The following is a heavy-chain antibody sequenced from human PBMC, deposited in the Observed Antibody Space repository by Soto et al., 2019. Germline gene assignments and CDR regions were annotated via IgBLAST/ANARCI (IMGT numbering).Heavy chain of an antibody. D-gene: IGHD3-22*01. CDR1: GFTFDDYG. CDR3: ARGPTDYYDDSANYFLDY. Sequence: PGGSLRLSCAASGFTFDDYGMSWVRQAPGKGPEWVSGINWNGGSTGYADSVKGRFTISRDNAKNSLYLQMNSLRAEDTAVYYCARGPTDYYDDSANYFLDYWGQGTLVTVSS. V-gene: IGHV3-20*04. J-gene: IGHJ4*02. CDR2: INWNGGST.